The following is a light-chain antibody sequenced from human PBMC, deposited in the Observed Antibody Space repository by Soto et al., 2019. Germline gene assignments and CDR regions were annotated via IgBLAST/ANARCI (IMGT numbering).Light chain of an antibody. CDR1: SSNIGAGYD. Sequence: QSVLTQPPSVSGAPGQRVTISCTGSSSNIGAGYDVHWYQQLPGTAPKLLIYGNSNRPSGVPDRFSGSKSGTSASLAITGLQAEDEADYYCQSYDSSLSGDYVFGTGTKLTVL. J-gene: IGLJ1*01. CDR2: GNS. V-gene: IGLV1-40*01. CDR3: QSYDSSLSGDYV.